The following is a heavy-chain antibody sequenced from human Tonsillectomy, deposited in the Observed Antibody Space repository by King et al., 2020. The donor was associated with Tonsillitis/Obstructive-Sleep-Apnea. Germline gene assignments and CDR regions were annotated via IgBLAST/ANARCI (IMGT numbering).Heavy chain of an antibody. Sequence: VQLVESGGGLIQPGGSLRLSCAASGFTVSSNYMSLVRQAPGKGLEWVSVIYSGGSTYYADSVKGRFNISRDNSKNTLYLQMNSLRAEDTAVYYCARDQDYGSGSYFHYYYYMDVWGKGTTVTVSS. J-gene: IGHJ6*03. CDR2: IYSGGST. V-gene: IGHV3-53*01. D-gene: IGHD3-10*01. CDR1: GFTVSSNY. CDR3: ARDQDYGSGSYFHYYYYMDV.